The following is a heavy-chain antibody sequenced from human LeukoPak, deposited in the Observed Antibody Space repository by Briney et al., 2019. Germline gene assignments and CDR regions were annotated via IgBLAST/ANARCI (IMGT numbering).Heavy chain of an antibody. CDR3: ARGQLRPFDY. CDR2: IIPIFGTA. D-gene: IGHD4-17*01. V-gene: IGHV1-69*06. CDR1: GYTFTSNY. J-gene: IGHJ4*02. Sequence: ASVKVSCKAFGYTFTSNYMHWVRQAPGQGLEWMGGIIPIFGTANYAQKFQGRVTITADKSTSTAYMELSSLRSEDTAVYYCARGQLRPFDYWGQGTLVTVSS.